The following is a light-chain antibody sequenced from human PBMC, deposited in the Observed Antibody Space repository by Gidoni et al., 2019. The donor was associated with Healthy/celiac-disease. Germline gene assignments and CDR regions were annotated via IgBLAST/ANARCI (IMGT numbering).Light chain of an antibody. CDR2: DAS. CDR3: HQRSIWPLGT. V-gene: IGKV3-11*01. J-gene: IGKJ1*01. Sequence: EIVLTQSPATLSLSPAETATLSCRDSQNVFNYVAWYQQKPGQAPRLLIYDASNRATGIPARFSGSGSGTDFTLTIRSLEPEYFAVYYCHQRSIWPLGTFXXXTKVEIK. CDR1: QNVFNY.